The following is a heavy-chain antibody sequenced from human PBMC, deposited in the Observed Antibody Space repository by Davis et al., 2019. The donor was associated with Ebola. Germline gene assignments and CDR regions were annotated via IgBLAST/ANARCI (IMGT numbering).Heavy chain of an antibody. V-gene: IGHV1-3*01. D-gene: IGHD6-6*01. CDR3: ARGSSKAYYYYGMDV. CDR1: GYTFTSYA. J-gene: IGHJ6*02. Sequence: AASVKVSCKASGYTFTSYAMHWVRQAPGQRLEWMGWINAGNGNTKYSQKFQGRVTITRDTSASTAYMELSSLRYEDTAVYYCARGSSKAYYYYGMDVWGQGTTVTVSS. CDR2: INAGNGNT.